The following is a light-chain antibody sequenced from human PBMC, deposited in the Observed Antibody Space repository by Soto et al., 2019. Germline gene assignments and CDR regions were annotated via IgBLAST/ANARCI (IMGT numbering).Light chain of an antibody. J-gene: IGLJ2*01. V-gene: IGLV2-14*01. CDR2: DVS. CDR1: SSDVGGYNY. CDR3: SSYTSSSLV. Sequence: QSALTQPASVSGSPGQSITISCTGTSSDVGGYNYVSWYQQHPGKAPKLMIYDVSNRPSGVSNRFSGSKSVNTASLTISGLQAEDEADYYCSSYTSSSLVFGGGTKVTVL.